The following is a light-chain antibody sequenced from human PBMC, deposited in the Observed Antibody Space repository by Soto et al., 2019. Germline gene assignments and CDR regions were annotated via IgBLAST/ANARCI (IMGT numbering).Light chain of an antibody. J-gene: IGKJ4*01. V-gene: IGKV3-20*01. CDR1: QSVSSH. CDR2: GAS. CDR3: QQYGSSPLT. Sequence: EIVMTQSPATLSVSPRERATLSCRASQSVSSHLAWYQQKPGQAPRLLIYGASSRATGIPDRFSGSGSGTDFTLTISRLEPEDFAVYYCQQYGSSPLTFGGGTKVDIK.